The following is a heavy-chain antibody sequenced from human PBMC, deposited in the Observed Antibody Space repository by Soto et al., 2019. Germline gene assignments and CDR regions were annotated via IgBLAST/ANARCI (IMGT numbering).Heavy chain of an antibody. V-gene: IGHV3-74*01. CDR1: GSTVSGHW. J-gene: IGHJ6*02. CDR3: ASGINYAMDV. CDR2: ISPDGSVT. Sequence: EVQLVESGGGSVQPGGSLRLSCAASGSTVSGHWMHWVRQEPGRGLVWVSLISPDGSVTTYADSVKGRFTISRDNAKNTLTLQKSSLRAEDTAVYYCASGINYAMDVWGQGTTVTVSS.